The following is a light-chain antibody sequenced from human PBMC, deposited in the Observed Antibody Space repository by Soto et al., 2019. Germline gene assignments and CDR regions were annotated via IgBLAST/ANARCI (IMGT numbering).Light chain of an antibody. CDR1: QSISSW. CDR2: KAS. CDR3: QQYNSYSPYT. V-gene: IGKV1-5*03. J-gene: IGKJ2*01. Sequence: DIQMTQSPSTLSASVGDRVTITCRASQSISSWLAWYQQKPGKAPKLLIYKASSLESGVPSRFSGSGSGTEFTLTLSSLQPDYFATYYCQQYNSYSPYTFGQGTKLEIK.